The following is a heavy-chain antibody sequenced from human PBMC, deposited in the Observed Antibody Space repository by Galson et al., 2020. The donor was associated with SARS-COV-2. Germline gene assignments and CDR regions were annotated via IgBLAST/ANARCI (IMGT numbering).Heavy chain of an antibody. D-gene: IGHD3-16*01. J-gene: IGHJ3*01. CDR3: AKDRGDYEGIDAFDV. CDR2: IGPGGQTT. CDR1: DFTFFTYA. Sequence: GESLKISCAASDFTFFTYAMSWVRQAPGKGLEWVSAIGPGGQTTHYADSVKGLFTISRDNSKNKVYLQMNSLRAEDTAVYYCAKDRGDYEGIDAFDVWGQGTIVTVSS. V-gene: IGHV3-23*01.